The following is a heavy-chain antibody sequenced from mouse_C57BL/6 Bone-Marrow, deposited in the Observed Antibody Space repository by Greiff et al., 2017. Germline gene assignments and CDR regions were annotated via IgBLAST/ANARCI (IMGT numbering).Heavy chain of an antibody. D-gene: IGHD4-1*01. CDR1: GYTFTDYY. CDR2: INPYNGGT. J-gene: IGHJ2*01. CDR3: ARNWDGDY. V-gene: IGHV1-19*01. Sequence: VQLKESGPVLVKPGASVKMSCKASGYTFTDYYMNWVKQSHGKSLEWIGVINPYNGGTSYNQKFKGKATLTVDKSSSTAYMELNSLTSEDSAVYYCARNWDGDYWGQGTTLTVSS.